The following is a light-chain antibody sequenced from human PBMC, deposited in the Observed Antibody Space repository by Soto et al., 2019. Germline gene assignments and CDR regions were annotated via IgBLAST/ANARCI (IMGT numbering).Light chain of an antibody. CDR2: DTS. V-gene: IGLV7-46*01. CDR1: TGAVTSGHY. J-gene: IGLJ7*01. CDR3: SLSYSGASAV. Sequence: QAVVTQEPSLTVSPGGTVTLTCGSSTGAVTSGHYPYWFQQKPGQAPRTLIYDTSNKHYWTPARFSSSLLGSKAALTLPGAQPEDKAEDYCSLSYSGASAVFGGGTQLTVL.